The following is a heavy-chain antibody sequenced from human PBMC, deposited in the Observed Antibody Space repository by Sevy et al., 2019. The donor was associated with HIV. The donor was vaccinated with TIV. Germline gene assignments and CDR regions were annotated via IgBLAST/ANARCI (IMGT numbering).Heavy chain of an antibody. CDR1: GFSISSDYY. CDR2: IYDGGST. CDR3: ARDYYGSGSYYEFVY. Sequence: SETLSLTCTVSGFSISSDYYWGWIRQPPGKGLEWIGSIYDGGSTYYNPSLKSRVTISIDKSKNQFSLKLSSVTAADTAVYYFARDYYGSGSYYEFVYWGQGTLVTVSS. V-gene: IGHV4-38-2*02. J-gene: IGHJ4*02. D-gene: IGHD3-10*01.